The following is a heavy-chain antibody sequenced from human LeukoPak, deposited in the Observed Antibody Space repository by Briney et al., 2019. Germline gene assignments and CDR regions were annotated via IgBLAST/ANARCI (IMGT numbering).Heavy chain of an antibody. V-gene: IGHV1-2*02. Sequence: ASVKVSCKASGYTFTGYYMHWVRQAPGQGLEWMGWINPNSGGTNYAQKFQGRVTMTRDTSISTAYMELSRLRSDDTAVYYCARTIAAAVNWFDPWGKGTLVTVSS. D-gene: IGHD6-13*01. CDR2: INPNSGGT. J-gene: IGHJ5*02. CDR3: ARTIAAAVNWFDP. CDR1: GYTFTGYY.